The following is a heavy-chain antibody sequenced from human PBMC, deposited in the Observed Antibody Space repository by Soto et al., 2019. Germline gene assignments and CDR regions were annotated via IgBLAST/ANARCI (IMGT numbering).Heavy chain of an antibody. J-gene: IGHJ5*02. Sequence: SETLSLTCAVYGGSFSGYYWSWIRQPPGKGLEWIGEINHSGSTNYNPSLKSRVTISVDTSKNQCSLKLSSVTAADTAVYYCARGLRLEDIVVVVAATNWFDPWGQGTLVTVSS. D-gene: IGHD2-15*01. CDR1: GGSFSGYY. CDR3: ARGLRLEDIVVVVAATNWFDP. CDR2: INHSGST. V-gene: IGHV4-34*01.